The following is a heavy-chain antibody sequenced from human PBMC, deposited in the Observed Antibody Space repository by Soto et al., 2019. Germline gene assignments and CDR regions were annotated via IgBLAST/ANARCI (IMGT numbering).Heavy chain of an antibody. D-gene: IGHD3-10*01. J-gene: IGHJ3*02. CDR3: ARRGNSKIGFDS. CDR2: FNPSGDAT. CDR1: VYIFSNYD. Sequence: GASVKVSCKASVYIFSNYDLHCGRQAPGQGLEWMGVFNPSGDATHYAQNFQGRVTVARDTSSSTVYMELSNLTSDETAVYYCARRGNSKIGFDSWGQGTLVTVS. V-gene: IGHV1-46*01.